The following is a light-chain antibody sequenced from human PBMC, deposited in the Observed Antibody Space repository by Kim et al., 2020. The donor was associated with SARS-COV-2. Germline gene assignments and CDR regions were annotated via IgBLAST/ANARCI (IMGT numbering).Light chain of an antibody. CDR3: QSYDSSLSGGV. Sequence: QSVLTQPPSVSGAPGQRLTISCTGSSSNIGAVYDVHWYQQLPGAAPKLLIYGNNNRPSGVPDRFSGSKSGTSASLAITGLQAEDEADYYCQSYDSSLSGGVFGTGTKVTVL. CDR1: SSNIGAVYD. V-gene: IGLV1-40*01. CDR2: GNN. J-gene: IGLJ1*01.